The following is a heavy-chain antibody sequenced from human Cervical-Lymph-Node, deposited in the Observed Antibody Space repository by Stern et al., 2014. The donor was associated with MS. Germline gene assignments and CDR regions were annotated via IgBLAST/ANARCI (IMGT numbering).Heavy chain of an antibody. Sequence: QVQLGQSGAEVKKPGASVKVSCKASGYTFTSYYMHWVRQAPGQGLEWMGIINPSGGSTSHAQKFQGRVTMTRDTSTSTVYMELGSLRSDDTAVYYCAREVAGHRLGMMDVWGQGTTVTVSS. CDR2: INPSGGST. J-gene: IGHJ6*02. CDR1: GYTFTSYY. CDR3: AREVAGHRLGMMDV. D-gene: IGHD6-19*01. V-gene: IGHV1-46*01.